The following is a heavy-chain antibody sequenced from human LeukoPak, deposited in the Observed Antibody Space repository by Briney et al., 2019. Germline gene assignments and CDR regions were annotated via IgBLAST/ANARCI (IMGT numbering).Heavy chain of an antibody. D-gene: IGHD3-22*01. CDR2: ISTSSSTT. J-gene: IGHJ4*02. CDR3: ARFYDSSGYYYVGIDY. CDR1: GFTFSTYS. V-gene: IGHV3-48*01. Sequence: GGSLRLSCAASGFTFSTYSMNWVRQAPGKGLEWISYISTSSSTTNYADSVKGRFTISRDNAKNSLYLQMNSLRAEDTAVYYCARFYDSSGYYYVGIDYWGQGTLVTVSS.